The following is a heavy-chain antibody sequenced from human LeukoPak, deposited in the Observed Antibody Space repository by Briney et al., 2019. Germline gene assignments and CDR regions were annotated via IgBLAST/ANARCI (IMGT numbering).Heavy chain of an antibody. CDR1: GFTFSSYE. D-gene: IGHD4-23*01. CDR3: ARDGPVVTTPFDN. V-gene: IGHV3-48*03. CDR2: ISTSGSTM. Sequence: PGGSLRLSCAASGFTFSSYEMDWVRQAPGKGLEWVSYISTSGSTMYYADSVKGRFTISRDNAKNSLYLQMNSLRPEDTAVYYCARDGPVVTTPFDNWGQGTLVNVSS. J-gene: IGHJ4*02.